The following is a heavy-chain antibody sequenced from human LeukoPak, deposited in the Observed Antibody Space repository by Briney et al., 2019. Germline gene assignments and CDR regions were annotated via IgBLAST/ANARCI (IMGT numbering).Heavy chain of an antibody. V-gene: IGHV4-39*01. CDR1: GGSIRSSSYY. J-gene: IGHJ4*02. Sequence: RPSETLSLTCTVSGGSIRSSSYYWGWIRQPPGKGLEWTGSIYYSDNTYYNPSLKSRVTISVDTSKNQFSLRLSSVTAADTAVYYCARRTSGGGLFDYWGQGTLVTVSS. D-gene: IGHD3-10*01. CDR3: ARRTSGGGLFDY. CDR2: IYYSDNT.